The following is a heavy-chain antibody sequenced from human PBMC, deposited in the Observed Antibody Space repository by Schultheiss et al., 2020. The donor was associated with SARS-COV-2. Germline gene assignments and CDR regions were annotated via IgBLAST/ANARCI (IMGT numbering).Heavy chain of an antibody. V-gene: IGHV4-59*08. CDR2: IYDSGST. D-gene: IGHD2-15*01. CDR1: GDSISSYY. Sequence: SQTLSLTCTVSGDSISSYYWSWIRQPPGKGLEWIGYIYDSGSTNYNPSLKSRVTMSVDTAKKQFSLRVSSVTAADTAVYYCARQEAGVGAAYAFDIWGQGTMVTVSS. J-gene: IGHJ3*02. CDR3: ARQEAGVGAAYAFDI.